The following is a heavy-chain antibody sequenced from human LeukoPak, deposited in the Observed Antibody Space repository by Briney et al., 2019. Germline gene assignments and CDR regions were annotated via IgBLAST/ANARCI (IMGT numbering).Heavy chain of an antibody. CDR2: INHSGST. CDR3: ARGTSGSYHWNFDY. J-gene: IGHJ4*02. Sequence: SETLSLTCAVYGGSFSGYYWSWIRQPPGKGLEWIGEINHSGSTNYNPSLKSRVTISVDTSKNQFSLKLTSVTAADTAVYYCARGTSGSYHWNFDYWGQGTLVTVSS. CDR1: GGSFSGYY. V-gene: IGHV4-34*01. D-gene: IGHD1-26*01.